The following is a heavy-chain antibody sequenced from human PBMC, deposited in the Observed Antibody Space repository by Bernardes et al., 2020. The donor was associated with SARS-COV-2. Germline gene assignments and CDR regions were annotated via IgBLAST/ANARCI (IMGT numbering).Heavy chain of an antibody. D-gene: IGHD1-1*01. Sequence: ASLKAYCKTSGYTFTSYSINWVRQAPGQGLEWVGWIDTNTGKPTYAQGFTGRFVFSLDTSVNTAYLQISSLKPEDTAVYYCARADDFGVDYWGQGILVTVSS. J-gene: IGHJ4*02. V-gene: IGHV7-4-1*02. CDR1: GYTFTSYS. CDR2: IDTNTGKP. CDR3: ARADDFGVDY.